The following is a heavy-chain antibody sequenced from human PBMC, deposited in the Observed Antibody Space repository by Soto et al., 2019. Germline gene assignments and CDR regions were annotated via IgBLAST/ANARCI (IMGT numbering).Heavy chain of an antibody. CDR1: GYSFTTYW. D-gene: IGHD3-3*01. CDR3: AKLEWAQLGPKFDH. V-gene: IGHV5-51*01. CDR2: IYPDDSDT. Sequence: GESLKISCKASGYSFTTYWIGWVRQMPGKGLEWMGVIYPDDSDTRYSPSFEGQVTVSADKSISTAYLQWGSLKASDTAMYYCAKLEWAQLGPKFDHWGQGTQVTVSS. J-gene: IGHJ4*02.